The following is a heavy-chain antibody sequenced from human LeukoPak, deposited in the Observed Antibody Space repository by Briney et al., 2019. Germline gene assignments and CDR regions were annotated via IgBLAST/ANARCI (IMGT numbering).Heavy chain of an antibody. J-gene: IGHJ5*02. D-gene: IGHD3-22*01. CDR3: ARVLYHYDSSGLKGHNWSDP. CDR2: IYYSGST. CDR1: GVSISSSSYH. Sequence: SETLSLTCTVSGVSISSSSYHWGWIRQPPGKGLEWIGSIYYSGSTYYNPSLKSRVTISVDTSKNQFSLKLSSVTAADTAVYYCARVLYHYDSSGLKGHNWSDPWGQGTLVTVSS. V-gene: IGHV4-39*01.